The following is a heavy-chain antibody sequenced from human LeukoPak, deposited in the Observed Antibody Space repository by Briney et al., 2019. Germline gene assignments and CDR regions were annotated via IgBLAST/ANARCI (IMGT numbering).Heavy chain of an antibody. CDR3: AKTDGYTSGWSGIDY. CDR2: INSDGSST. CDR1: GFTFSSYW. D-gene: IGHD6-19*01. Sequence: GGSLRLSCAASGFTFSSYWMHWVRQAPGKGLVWVSRINSDGSSTSYADSVKGRFTISRDNAKNTLYLQMNSLRAEDTAVYYCAKTDGYTSGWSGIDYWGQGTLVTVSS. J-gene: IGHJ4*02. V-gene: IGHV3-74*01.